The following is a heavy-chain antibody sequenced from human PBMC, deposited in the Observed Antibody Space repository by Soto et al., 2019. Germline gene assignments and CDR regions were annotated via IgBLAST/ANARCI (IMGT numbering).Heavy chain of an antibody. D-gene: IGHD2-15*01. Sequence: QVQLQESGPGLVKPSGTLSLTCAVSGGSISSSHWWSWVRQPPGKGLEWIGEIYHSGSTNYNPSLKSRVTISVDKSKNQFSMKLSSVHAEDTDVDYCARYLGYCSGGSCYSNWYFDLWGRGTLVTVSS. J-gene: IGHJ2*01. CDR3: ARYLGYCSGGSCYSNWYFDL. V-gene: IGHV4-4*02. CDR2: IYHSGST. CDR1: GGSISSSHW.